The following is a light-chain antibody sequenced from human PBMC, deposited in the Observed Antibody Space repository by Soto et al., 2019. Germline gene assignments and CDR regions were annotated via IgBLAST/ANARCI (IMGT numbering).Light chain of an antibody. CDR1: QSLQDSGGNTY. CDR3: MQGTHWPST. Sequence: DVVMTQSPLSLPVTLGQSASISCRSSQSLQDSGGNTYLNWFQQRPGQSPRRLIYKISNRDSGVPDRCSGSGSGTDFTLKISRVEAEDVGIYFCMQGTHWPSTFGQGTKLEIK. CDR2: KIS. J-gene: IGKJ2*01. V-gene: IGKV2-30*01.